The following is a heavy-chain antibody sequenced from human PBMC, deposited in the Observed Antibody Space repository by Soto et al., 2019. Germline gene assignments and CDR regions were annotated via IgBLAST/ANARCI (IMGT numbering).Heavy chain of an antibody. J-gene: IGHJ4*02. D-gene: IGHD2-15*01. CDR3: ARDLGGWPDY. V-gene: IGHV1-3*01. CDR2: INAGNGNT. CDR1: GYTFTSYA. Sequence: QVQLVQSGAEVKKPGASVKVSCKASGYTFTSYAMHWVRQAPGQRLEWMGWINAGNGNTKYSQKYQGRVTVTKDTSASTAYMELSSLRAEDRAVYYCARDLGGWPDYWGQGNLVTVSS.